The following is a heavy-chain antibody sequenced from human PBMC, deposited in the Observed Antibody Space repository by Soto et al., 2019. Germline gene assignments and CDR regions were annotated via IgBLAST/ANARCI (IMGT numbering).Heavy chain of an antibody. J-gene: IGHJ4*02. V-gene: IGHV4-39*01. CDR2: IYYSGST. D-gene: IGHD2-15*01. CDR1: GGSISSSSYY. CDR3: ARHGVCSGGSCYPGWYFDY. Sequence: SETLSLTCTVSGGSISSSSYYWGWIRQPPGKGLEWIGSIYYSGSTYYNPSLKSRVTISVDTSKNQLSLKLSSVTAADTAVYYCARHGVCSGGSCYPGWYFDYWGQGTLVTVSS.